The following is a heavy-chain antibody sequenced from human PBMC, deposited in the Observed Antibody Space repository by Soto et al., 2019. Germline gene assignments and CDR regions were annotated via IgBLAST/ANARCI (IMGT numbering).Heavy chain of an antibody. CDR2: INAGNGNT. CDR1: GYTFTSYA. J-gene: IGHJ4*02. Sequence: GASVKVSCKASGYTFTSYAMHWVRQAPGQRLEWMGWINAGNGNTKYSQKFQGRVTITRDTSASTAYMELSSLRSEDTAVYYCARDRLWFGESLYYFDYWGQGTLVTVSS. CDR3: ARDRLWFGESLYYFDY. V-gene: IGHV1-3*01. D-gene: IGHD3-10*01.